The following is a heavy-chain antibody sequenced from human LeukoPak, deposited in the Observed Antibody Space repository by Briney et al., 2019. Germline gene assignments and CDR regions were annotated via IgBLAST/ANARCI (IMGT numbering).Heavy chain of an antibody. Sequence: GASVKVSCKASGYSITNYAILWVRQAPGQGLEWMGWINTNTGNPTYAQGFTGRFVFSLDTSVSTAYLQISSLKAEDTAVYYCARLRGREYFDYWGQGTLVTVSS. CDR1: GYSITNYA. V-gene: IGHV7-4-1*02. J-gene: IGHJ4*02. D-gene: IGHD3-16*01. CDR2: INTNTGNP. CDR3: ARLRGREYFDY.